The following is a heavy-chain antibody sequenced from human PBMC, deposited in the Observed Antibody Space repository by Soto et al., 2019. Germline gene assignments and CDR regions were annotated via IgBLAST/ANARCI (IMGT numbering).Heavy chain of an antibody. Sequence: PSETLSLTCSVSGDSISTVDYFWAWIRQPPGQALEYIGYIYKSTTTYYNPSFESRVAISLDTSKSQFSLTVTSVTAADTAVHFCARGRYCLTGRCFPNWFDSWGQGTLVTAPQ. J-gene: IGHJ5*01. D-gene: IGHD2-15*01. CDR2: IYKSTTT. CDR3: ARGRYCLTGRCFPNWFDS. CDR1: GDSISTVDYF. V-gene: IGHV4-30-4*01.